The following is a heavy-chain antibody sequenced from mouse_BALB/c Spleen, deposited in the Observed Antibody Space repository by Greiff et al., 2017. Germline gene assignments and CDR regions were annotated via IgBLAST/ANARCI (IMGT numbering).Heavy chain of an antibody. Sequence: VQGVESGAELMKPGASVKISCKATGYTFSSYWIEWVKQRPGHGLEWIGEILPGSGSTNYNEKFKGKATFTADTSSNTAYMQLSSLTSEDSAVYYCASSSTMITTDFDYWGQGTTLTVSS. D-gene: IGHD2-4*01. J-gene: IGHJ2*01. CDR1: GYTFSSYW. CDR2: ILPGSGST. V-gene: IGHV1-9*01. CDR3: ASSSTMITTDFDY.